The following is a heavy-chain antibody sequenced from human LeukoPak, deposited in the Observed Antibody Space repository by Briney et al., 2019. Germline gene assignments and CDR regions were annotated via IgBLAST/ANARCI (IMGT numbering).Heavy chain of an antibody. CDR3: ARPWTGYSGYAF. V-gene: IGHV4-4*07. Sequence: SETLSLTCTVPGGSISSFYWSWIRQPAGKGLEWIGRIYTSGGTNYNPSPKSRVTMSVDTSKNQFSLKLSSVTAADTAVYYCARPWTGYSGYAFWGQGTLVTVSS. CDR2: IYTSGGT. D-gene: IGHD5-12*01. CDR1: GGSISSFY. J-gene: IGHJ4*02.